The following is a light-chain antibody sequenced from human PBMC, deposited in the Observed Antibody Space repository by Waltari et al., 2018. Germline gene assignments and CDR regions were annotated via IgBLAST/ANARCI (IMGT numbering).Light chain of an antibody. V-gene: IGKV3-20*01. CDR1: QSVGKY. J-gene: IGKJ1*01. CDR2: HAS. Sequence: EIVLTQSPGTLSLSPGERATLSCRASQSVGKYLAWYQQRPGQAPRLLLYHASIRATGIPDRFSGSGSGTDFRLSISRLEPEDFAVYYCQKYERLPTTFGQGTTVEIK. CDR3: QKYERLPTT.